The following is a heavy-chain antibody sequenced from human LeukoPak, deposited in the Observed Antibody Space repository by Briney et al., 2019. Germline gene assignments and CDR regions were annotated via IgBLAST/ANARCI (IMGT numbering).Heavy chain of an antibody. CDR3: ASVSYDILTGYHAIDAFDI. V-gene: IGHV1-18*01. CDR2: ISAYNGNT. D-gene: IGHD3-9*01. CDR1: GYTFTSYG. J-gene: IGHJ3*02. Sequence: GASVKVSCKASGYTFTSYGISWVRQAPGRGLEWMGWISAYNGNTNYAQKFQGRVTITADKSTSTAYMELSSLRSEDTAVYYCASVSYDILTGYHAIDAFDIWGQGTMVTVSS.